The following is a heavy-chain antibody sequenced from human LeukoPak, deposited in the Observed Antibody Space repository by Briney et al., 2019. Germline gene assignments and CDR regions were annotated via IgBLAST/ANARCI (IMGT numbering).Heavy chain of an antibody. CDR1: GFTFSSYA. D-gene: IGHD3-10*01. V-gene: IGHV3-23*01. Sequence: GGSLRLSCAASGFTFSSYAMGWVRQAPGKGLEWVSAISGSGGSTYYADSVKGRFTISRDNSKNTLYLQMNSLRAEDTAVYYCAKDTALITYRKFDYWGQGTLVTVSS. CDR2: ISGSGGST. CDR3: AKDTALITYRKFDY. J-gene: IGHJ4*02.